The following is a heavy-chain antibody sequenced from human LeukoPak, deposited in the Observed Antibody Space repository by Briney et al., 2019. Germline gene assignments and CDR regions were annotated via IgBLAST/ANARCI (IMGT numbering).Heavy chain of an antibody. V-gene: IGHV3-23*01. CDR1: GFTFSSYA. Sequence: GGSLRLSCAASGFTFSSYAMSWVRQSPGKGLEWVSGISGNGDNTYYADSVKGRFTISRDNSKNTLYLQMNSLRAEDTALYFCARDTGTGTTLYYYYMGVWGKGTTVTVSS. CDR2: ISGNGDNT. J-gene: IGHJ6*03. D-gene: IGHD1-1*01. CDR3: ARDTGTGTTLYYYYMGV.